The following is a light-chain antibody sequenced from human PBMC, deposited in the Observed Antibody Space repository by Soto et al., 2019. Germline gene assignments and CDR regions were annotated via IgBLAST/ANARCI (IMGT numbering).Light chain of an antibody. V-gene: IGKV1-5*01. CDR3: RHYNSYSEA. J-gene: IGKJ1*01. Sequence: DIQMTQSPSTLSASVGDTVTITCRASQRISGWLAWHQQKPGKAPKLLIYDVSTLQSGVPSRFSGSGSGTEFTLTISSLQPDDFATYYCRHYNSYSEAFGQGTKVDIK. CDR2: DVS. CDR1: QRISGW.